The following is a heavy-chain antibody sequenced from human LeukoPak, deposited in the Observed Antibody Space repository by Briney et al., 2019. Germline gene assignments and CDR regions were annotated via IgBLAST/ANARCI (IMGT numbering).Heavy chain of an antibody. D-gene: IGHD3-3*01. CDR2: IYYSGST. Sequence: SETLSLTCTVSGGSISSYYWSWIRQPPGKGLEWIGYIYYSGSTNYNPSLKSRVTISVDTSKNQFSLKLSSVTAADTAVYYCARGPNSTYYDFWSGYYTSYYFDYWGQGTLVTVSS. J-gene: IGHJ4*02. V-gene: IGHV4-59*01. CDR1: GGSISSYY. CDR3: ARGPNSTYYDFWSGYYTSYYFDY.